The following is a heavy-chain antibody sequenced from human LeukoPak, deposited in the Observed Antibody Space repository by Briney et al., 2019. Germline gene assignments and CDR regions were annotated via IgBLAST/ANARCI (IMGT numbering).Heavy chain of an antibody. CDR2: IKQDGSEK. V-gene: IGHV3-7*01. Sequence: GGSLRLSCAASGFAFSSIGMHWVRQAPGKGLEWVANIKQDGSEKYYVDSVKGRFTISRDNAKNSLYLQMNSLRAEDTAVYYCARAPLDKDYYDSSGPEYFQHWGQGTLVTISS. CDR3: ARAPLDKDYYDSSGPEYFQH. D-gene: IGHD3-22*01. J-gene: IGHJ1*01. CDR1: GFAFSSIG.